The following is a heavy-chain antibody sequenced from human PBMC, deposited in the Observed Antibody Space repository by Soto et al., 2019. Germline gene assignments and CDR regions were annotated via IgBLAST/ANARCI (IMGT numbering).Heavy chain of an antibody. CDR3: ARWGGTDYGAFDI. J-gene: IGHJ3*02. Sequence: QLQLQESGPGLVKPSETLSLTCTVSGGAISSSSYYWGWIRQPPGKGRELIGSIYYSGRTYYNPSLKTRVPISVDTSKNHSSLELSSVTAADTAVYYCARWGGTDYGAFDIWGQGTMVTVSS. V-gene: IGHV4-39*02. D-gene: IGHD3-16*01. CDR1: GGAISSSSYY. CDR2: IYYSGRT.